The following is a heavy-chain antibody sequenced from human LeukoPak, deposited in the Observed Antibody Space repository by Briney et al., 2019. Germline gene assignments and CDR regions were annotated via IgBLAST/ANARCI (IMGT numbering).Heavy chain of an antibody. J-gene: IGHJ4*02. Sequence: GGSLRLSCAVAGFTFDDYAMHWVRQVPGKGLEWVAGVSWNGGKKDYADSAKGRFTISRDNIKNSLYLQMNSLRPEDTAFYYCAKDAAIDYSDSSGYVFDYWGQGTLVTVSS. CDR1: GFTFDDYA. V-gene: IGHV3-9*01. D-gene: IGHD3-22*01. CDR2: VSWNGGKK. CDR3: AKDAAIDYSDSSGYVFDY.